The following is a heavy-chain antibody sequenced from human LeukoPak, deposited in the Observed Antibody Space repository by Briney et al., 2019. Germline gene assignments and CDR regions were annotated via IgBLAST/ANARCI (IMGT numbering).Heavy chain of an antibody. CDR1: GFTFSTYS. D-gene: IGHD2-15*01. V-gene: IGHV3-21*01. CDR2: IISSSSYI. Sequence: KPGGSLRLSCAASGFTFSTYSMNWVRQAPGKGLKWVSSIISSSSYIYYADSVKGRFTISRDNAKNSLYLQMNSLRAEDTAVYYCARDPQYCSGGSCYSFDYWGQGTLVTVPS. CDR3: ARDPQYCSGGSCYSFDY. J-gene: IGHJ4*02.